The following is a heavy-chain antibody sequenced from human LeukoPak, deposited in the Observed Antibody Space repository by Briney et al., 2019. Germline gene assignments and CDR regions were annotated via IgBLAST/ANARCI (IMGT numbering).Heavy chain of an antibody. CDR1: GLTFSSYE. D-gene: IGHD5-24*01. CDR2: ISSSGSTI. CDR3: AREGYSPRDGYNFNFDY. Sequence: EGSLRLSCAASGLTFSSYEMNWVRQAPGKGLEWVSYISSSGSTIYCADSVKGRFTISRDNAKNSLYLQMNSLRAEDTAVYYCAREGYSPRDGYNFNFDYWGQGTLVTVSS. J-gene: IGHJ4*02. V-gene: IGHV3-48*03.